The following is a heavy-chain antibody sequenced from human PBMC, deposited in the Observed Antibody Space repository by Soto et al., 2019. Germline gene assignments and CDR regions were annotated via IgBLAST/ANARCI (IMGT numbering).Heavy chain of an antibody. J-gene: IGHJ5*02. CDR2: IYYSGST. CDR1: GGSISSYY. CDR3: ARLAGGLELEENWFDP. V-gene: IGHV4-59*08. Sequence: SETLSLTCTVSGGSISSYYWSWIRQPPGKGLEWIGYIYYSGSTNYNPSLKSRVTISVDTSKNQFSLKLSSVTAADTAVYYCARLAGGLELEENWFDPWGQGTLVTVSS. D-gene: IGHD1-7*01.